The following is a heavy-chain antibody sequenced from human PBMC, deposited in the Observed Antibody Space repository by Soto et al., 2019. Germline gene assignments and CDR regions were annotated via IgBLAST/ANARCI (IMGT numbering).Heavy chain of an antibody. Sequence: SVKVSCKASGGTFSSYAISWVRQAPGQGLEWMGGIIPIFGTANYAQKFQGRVTITADESTSTAYMELSSLRSEDTAVYYCARSNYYGSGSYSKYYYYYGMDVWGQ. CDR3: ARSNYYGSGSYSKYYYYYGMDV. CDR2: IIPIFGTA. J-gene: IGHJ6*02. D-gene: IGHD3-10*01. V-gene: IGHV1-69*13. CDR1: GGTFSSYA.